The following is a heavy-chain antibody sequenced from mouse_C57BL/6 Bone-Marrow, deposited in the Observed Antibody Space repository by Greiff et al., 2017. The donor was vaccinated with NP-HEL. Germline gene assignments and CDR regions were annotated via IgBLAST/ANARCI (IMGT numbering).Heavy chain of an antibody. CDR2: IDPETGGT. CDR1: GYTFTDYE. V-gene: IGHV1-15*01. J-gene: IGHJ2*01. D-gene: IGHD2-1*01. CDR3: KGLYYGRDDFDY. Sequence: QVQLQQSGAELVRPGASVTLSCKASGYTFTDYEMHWVKQTPVHGLEWIGAIDPETGGTAYNQKFKGKAILTADKSSSTAYMELRSLTSEDSAVYYCKGLYYGRDDFDYWGQGTTLTVSS.